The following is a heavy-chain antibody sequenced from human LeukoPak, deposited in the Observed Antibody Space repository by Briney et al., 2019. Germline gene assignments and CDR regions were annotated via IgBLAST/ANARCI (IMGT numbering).Heavy chain of an antibody. V-gene: IGHV3-9*01. CDR3: AKDLGGSATTV. CDR1: GFTFEDHV. CDR2: ISWSGDRM. J-gene: IGHJ4*02. D-gene: IGHD2-2*01. Sequence: GRSLRLSCAASGFTFEDHVMHWVRQVPGKGLEWVSSISWSGDRMGYADAVKGRFTISRDNAKNSPFLQMNSLRVEDTALYYCAKDLGGSATTVWGQGTLVTVSS.